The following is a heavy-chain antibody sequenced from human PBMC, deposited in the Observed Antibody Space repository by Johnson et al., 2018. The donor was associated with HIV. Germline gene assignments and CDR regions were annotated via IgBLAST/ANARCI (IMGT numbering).Heavy chain of an antibody. CDR3: ATLSGSYYAFDI. CDR1: RFTFSSYS. Sequence: QVQLVESGGGVVQPGRSLRLSCAASRFTFSSYSMHWVRQAPGKGMEWVAVISHDGSNKYYADSVKGRFTISRDNSKFTLYLQMNSLRAEDTAVYYCATLSGSYYAFDIWGQGTMVTVSS. D-gene: IGHD1-26*01. V-gene: IGHV3-30*04. J-gene: IGHJ3*02. CDR2: ISHDGSNK.